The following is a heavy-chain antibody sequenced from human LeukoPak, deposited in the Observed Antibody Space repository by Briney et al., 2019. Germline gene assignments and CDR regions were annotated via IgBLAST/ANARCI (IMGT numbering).Heavy chain of an antibody. V-gene: IGHV3-23*01. CDR3: AKEGRIPRPYYYDSSGYKDY. Sequence: GGSLRLSCAASGFTFSSYAMSWVRQAPGKGLEWVSAISGSGGSTYYADSVKGRFTISRDNSKNTLYLQMNSLRAEDTAVYYCAKEGRIPRPYYYDSSGYKDYWGQGTLVTVSS. CDR2: ISGSGGST. J-gene: IGHJ4*02. CDR1: GFTFSSYA. D-gene: IGHD3-22*01.